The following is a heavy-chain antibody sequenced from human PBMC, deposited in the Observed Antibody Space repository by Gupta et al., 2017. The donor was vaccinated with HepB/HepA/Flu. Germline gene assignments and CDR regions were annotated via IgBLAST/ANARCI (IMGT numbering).Heavy chain of an antibody. CDR1: GVSISSSHL. CDR2: IYHSGIT. CDR3: ARVSLLVPASVDV. V-gene: IGHV4-4*02. D-gene: IGHD2-2*01. J-gene: IGHJ6*02. Sequence: QVQLQESGPGLVKPSGTLSLTCAVSGVSISSSHLWPWVRLPPGKGLEWIGEIYHSGITNYQPSLKSRVTISVDKSKNQFSLKLTSVTAADTAVYYCARVSLLVPASVDVWGQGTTVTVSS.